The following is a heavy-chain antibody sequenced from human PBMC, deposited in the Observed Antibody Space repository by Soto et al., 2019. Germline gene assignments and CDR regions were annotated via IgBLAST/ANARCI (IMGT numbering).Heavy chain of an antibody. D-gene: IGHD6-19*01. CDR2: INPNSGGT. V-gene: IGHV1-2*02. Sequence: WLRQAPGQGLEWMGWINPNSGGTNYAQKFQGRVTMTRDTSISTAYMELSRLRSDDTAVYYCARSRLGFAYWGQGTPVTVSS. CDR3: ARSRLGFAY. J-gene: IGHJ4*02.